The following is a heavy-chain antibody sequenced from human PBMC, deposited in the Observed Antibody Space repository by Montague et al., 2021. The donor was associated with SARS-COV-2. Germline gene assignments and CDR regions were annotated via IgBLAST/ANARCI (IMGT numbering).Heavy chain of an antibody. D-gene: IGHD2-15*01. CDR1: GYSFTTYW. J-gene: IGHJ4*02. Sequence: QSGAEVKKPGESLRISCKASGYSFTTYWISWVRQMPGKGLEWMGKIDPTDSYTNYSPSFQGHVTISADKSISTAYLQWSSLKASDTAIYYCVRRIGWLDDYWGQGTLVPVSS. V-gene: IGHV5-10-1*01. CDR2: IDPTDSYT. CDR3: VRRIGWLDDY.